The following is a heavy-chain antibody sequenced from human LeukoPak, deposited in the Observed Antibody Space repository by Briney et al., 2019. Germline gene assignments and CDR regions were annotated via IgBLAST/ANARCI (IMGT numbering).Heavy chain of an antibody. CDR2: ISSGSRTI. CDR1: GFSFSGYS. D-gene: IGHD2-21*01. V-gene: IGHV3-48*04. CDR3: VRESIRGTRDFDY. J-gene: IGHJ4*02. Sequence: GGSLRLSCAASGFSFSGYSMNWVRQAPGKGLDWVSYISSGSRTIFYAESVKGRFTISRDNAKNLLYLETNSLRAEDTAVYYCVRESIRGTRDFDYWGQGTLVTVSS.